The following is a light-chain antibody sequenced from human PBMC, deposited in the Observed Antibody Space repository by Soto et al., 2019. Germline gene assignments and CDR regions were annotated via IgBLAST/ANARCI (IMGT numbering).Light chain of an antibody. J-gene: IGKJ5*01. V-gene: IGKV3-15*01. Sequence: EISMTQFPAILSASPGGGATLSCRASQDVTTNVAWYQLRRDQPPRLLIYDISTRATGVPARFSGSGSGTEFTLTSSGLQSEDFALYFCQQYNNWPFSFGPGTRLEIK. CDR1: QDVTTN. CDR3: QQYNNWPFS. CDR2: DIS.